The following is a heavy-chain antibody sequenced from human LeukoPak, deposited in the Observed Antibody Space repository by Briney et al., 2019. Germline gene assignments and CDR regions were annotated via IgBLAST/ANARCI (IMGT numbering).Heavy chain of an antibody. CDR2: IYYSGST. D-gene: IGHD1-1*01. CDR3: ARHGTTGTNLNWFDP. V-gene: IGHV4-59*01. CDR1: GGSISSYY. J-gene: IGHJ5*02. Sequence: PSETLSLTCTVSGGSISSYYWSWLRQPPGKGLEWIGYIYYSGSTNYNPSLKSRVTISVDTSKNQFSLKVSSVTAADTAVYYCARHGTTGTNLNWFDPWGQGTLVTVSS.